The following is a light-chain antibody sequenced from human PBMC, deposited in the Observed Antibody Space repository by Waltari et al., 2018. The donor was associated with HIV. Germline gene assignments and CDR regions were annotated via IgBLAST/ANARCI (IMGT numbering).Light chain of an antibody. V-gene: IGLV1-40*01. CDR3: QSYDSSLSGWV. CDR1: SGTTAPGSD. CDR2: GNS. Sequence: SVLPHPPSVAGAPGQGVTIPCPGGSGTTAPGSDVHPTQAHPRTAHKHLPGTAPKLLIYGNSNRPSGVPDRFSGSKSGTSASLAITGLQAEDEADYYCQSYDSSLSGWVFGGGTKLTVL. J-gene: IGLJ3*02.